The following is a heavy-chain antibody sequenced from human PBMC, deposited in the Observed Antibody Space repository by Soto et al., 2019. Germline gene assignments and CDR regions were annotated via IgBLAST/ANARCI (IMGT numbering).Heavy chain of an antibody. CDR1: GFTFSSYS. CDR3: ARAMGVIALFDY. J-gene: IGHJ4*02. Sequence: GGSLRLSCAASGFTFSSYSMNWVRQAPGKGLEWVSSISSSSSYIYYADSVKGRFTISRDNAKNSLYLQMNSLRAEDTAVYYCARAMGVIALFDYWGQGTLVTVSS. CDR2: ISSSSSYI. V-gene: IGHV3-21*01. D-gene: IGHD3-16*02.